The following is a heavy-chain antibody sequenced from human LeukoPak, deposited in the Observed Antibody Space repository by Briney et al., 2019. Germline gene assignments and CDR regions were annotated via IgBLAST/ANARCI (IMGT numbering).Heavy chain of an antibody. D-gene: IGHD2-8*01. CDR3: ARSPLVRSAFDI. J-gene: IGHJ3*02. V-gene: IGHV4-59*08. CDR2: LYYTGST. CDR1: GGSVSDYY. Sequence: SETLSLTCTVSGGSVSDYYWSWIRQSPGKGLECIGYLYYTGSTSYNPSLKSRVTISADTSKNQFSLSLSSVTAADTDVYYCARSPLVRSAFDIWGQGPMVPVSS.